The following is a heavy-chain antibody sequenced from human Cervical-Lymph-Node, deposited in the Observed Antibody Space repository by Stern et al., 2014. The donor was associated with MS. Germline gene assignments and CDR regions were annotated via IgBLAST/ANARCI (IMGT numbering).Heavy chain of an antibody. CDR3: ARERYSYGYYYYGMDV. CDR1: GGSIRSSNW. J-gene: IGHJ6*02. D-gene: IGHD5-18*01. Sequence: QVQLQESGPGLVKPSGTLSLTCAVSGGSIRSSNWWRWVRQPPGKGLERVGEIYHSGSTNYNPSLKSRVTISVAKSKNNFFLKRSSVTAADTAVYYCARERYSYGYYYYGMDVWGQGTTVTVSS. CDR2: IYHSGST. V-gene: IGHV4-4*02.